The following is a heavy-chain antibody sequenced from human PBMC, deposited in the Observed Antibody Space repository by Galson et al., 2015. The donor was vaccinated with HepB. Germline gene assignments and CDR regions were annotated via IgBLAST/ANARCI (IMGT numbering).Heavy chain of an antibody. V-gene: IGHV3-30*02. D-gene: IGHD6-19*01. CDR1: GFTFSSYG. CDR2: IRYDGSNK. CDR3: ASLGYSSGWYERG. Sequence: SLRLSCAASGFTFSSYGMHWVRQAPGKGLEWVAFIRYDGSNKYYADSVKGRFTISRDNSKNTLYLQMNSLRAEDTAVYYCASLGYSSGWYERGWGQGTLVTVSS. J-gene: IGHJ4*02.